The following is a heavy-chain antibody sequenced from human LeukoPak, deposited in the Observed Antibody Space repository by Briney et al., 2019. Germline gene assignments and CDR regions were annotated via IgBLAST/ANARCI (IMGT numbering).Heavy chain of an antibody. J-gene: IGHJ4*02. D-gene: IGHD4-23*01. CDR1: GFTVSNNY. CDR3: ARDPYGGNSRDY. Sequence: GGSLRLSCAASGFTVSNNYMSWVRQAPGKGLEWVSSISSSSSYIYYADSVKGRFTISRDNAKNSLYLQMNSLRAEDTAVYYCARDPYGGNSRDYWGQGTLVTVSS. CDR2: ISSSSSYI. V-gene: IGHV3-21*01.